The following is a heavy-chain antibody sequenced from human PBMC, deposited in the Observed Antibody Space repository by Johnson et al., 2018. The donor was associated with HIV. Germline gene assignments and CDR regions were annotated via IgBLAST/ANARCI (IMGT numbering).Heavy chain of an antibody. CDR3: ARATLGNILWWSGAFDI. D-gene: IGHD2-21*01. J-gene: IGHJ3*02. CDR1: GFTFSSYW. V-gene: IGHV3-33*08. CDR2: IWYDGSNK. Sequence: QVQLVESGGGLVQPGGSLRLSCAASGFTFSSYWMSWVRQAPGKGLEWVAVIWYDGSNKYYADSVKGRFTISRDNSKNTLYLQMGSLRAEDMAVYYCARATLGNILWWSGAFDIWGQGTMVTVSS.